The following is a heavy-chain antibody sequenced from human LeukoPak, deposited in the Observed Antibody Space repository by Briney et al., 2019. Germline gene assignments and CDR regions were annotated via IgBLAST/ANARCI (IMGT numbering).Heavy chain of an antibody. CDR3: ARGRAALLGYYYYYMDV. D-gene: IGHD2-15*01. V-gene: IGHV4-61*02. CDR2: IYTSGST. CDR1: GGSISSGSYY. J-gene: IGHJ6*03. Sequence: SETLSLTCTVSGGSISSGSYYWSWIRQPAGKGLEWIGRIYTSGSTNYNPSLKSRVTISVDTSKNQFSLKLSSVTAADTAVYYCARGRAALLGYYYYYMDVWGKGTTVTVSS.